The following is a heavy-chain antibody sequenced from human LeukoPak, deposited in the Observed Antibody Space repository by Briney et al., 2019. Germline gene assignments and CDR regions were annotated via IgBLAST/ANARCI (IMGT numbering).Heavy chain of an antibody. CDR1: HFTFTTYW. D-gene: IGHD6-13*01. CDR2: IKPDGSET. Sequence: GGSLRLSCAASHFTFTTYWMSWVRQAPGKGLEWVANIKPDGSETYYVDSVKGRFTISRDNAKNSLYLQMGSLRAEDTAVYYCAKDFSAAAGLADYWGQGTLVTVSS. V-gene: IGHV3-7*01. CDR3: AKDFSAAAGLADY. J-gene: IGHJ4*02.